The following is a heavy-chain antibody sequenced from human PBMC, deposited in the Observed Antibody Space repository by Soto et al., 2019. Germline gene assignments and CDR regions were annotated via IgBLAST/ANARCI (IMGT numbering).Heavy chain of an antibody. CDR1: GFTFSSYS. D-gene: IGHD3-22*01. V-gene: IGHV3-48*02. Sequence: EVQLVESGGGLVQPGGSLRLSCAASGFTFSSYSMNWVRQAPGKGLEWVSYISSSSSTIYYADSVKGRFTISRDNAKNSLYLQMNSLRDEDTAVYYCARSMIVVVITVYGMDVWGQGTTVTVSS. J-gene: IGHJ6*02. CDR3: ARSMIVVVITVYGMDV. CDR2: ISSSSSTI.